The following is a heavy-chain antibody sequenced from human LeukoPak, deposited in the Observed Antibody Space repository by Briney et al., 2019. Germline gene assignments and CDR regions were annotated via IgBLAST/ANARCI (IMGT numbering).Heavy chain of an antibody. D-gene: IGHD7-27*01. CDR2: IYYSGST. V-gene: IGHV4-59*04. J-gene: IGHJ3*02. CDR3: ARHMNWGNAFDI. Sequence: SETLSLTCTVSGGSISSYYWSWIRQPPGKGLEWIGTIYYSGSTYYKPSLKSRVTISVDTSKNQFSLKLNSVTAADTAVYYCARHMNWGNAFDIWGQGTMVTVSS. CDR1: GGSISSYY.